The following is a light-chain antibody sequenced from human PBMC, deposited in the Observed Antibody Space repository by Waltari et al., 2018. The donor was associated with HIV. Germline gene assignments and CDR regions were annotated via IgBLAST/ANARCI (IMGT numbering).Light chain of an antibody. Sequence: ERVMTQSPTTLSVSPGERATLSCRASQTVASDLAWYQQRPGQPPRPLISGASTRATGIPARFSGSGSGTEFTLTINSLQSEDFAVYYCQQYNNWPYTFGQGTRLDIK. CDR1: QTVASD. CDR2: GAS. V-gene: IGKV3-15*01. CDR3: QQYNNWPYT. J-gene: IGKJ2*01.